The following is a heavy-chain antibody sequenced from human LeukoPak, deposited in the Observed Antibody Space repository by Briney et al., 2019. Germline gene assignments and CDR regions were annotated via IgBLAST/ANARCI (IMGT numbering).Heavy chain of an antibody. Sequence: SETLSLTCTVSGDSISNYYWTWIRQPPGKGLEWIGYIYYSGSTTYNPSLKSRVTISVDTSNNQFSLRLSSVTAADTAIYYCVRYTSPNWFDPWGLGTLVTVSS. D-gene: IGHD2-2*01. J-gene: IGHJ5*02. CDR1: GDSISNYY. CDR2: IYYSGST. V-gene: IGHV4-59*08. CDR3: VRYTSPNWFDP.